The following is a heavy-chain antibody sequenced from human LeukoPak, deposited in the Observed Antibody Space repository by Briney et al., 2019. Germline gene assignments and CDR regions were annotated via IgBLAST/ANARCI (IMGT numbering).Heavy chain of an antibody. J-gene: IGHJ3*02. Sequence: ASVKVSCKASGYTFTSYGISWVRQAPGQGLEWMGWISAYNGNTNYAQKFQGRVTITRNTSISTAYMELSSLRSEDTAVYYCARGRIYYDSSGYYDSGFDIWGQGTMVTVSS. D-gene: IGHD3-22*01. CDR2: ISAYNGNT. V-gene: IGHV1-18*01. CDR3: ARGRIYYDSSGYYDSGFDI. CDR1: GYTFTSYG.